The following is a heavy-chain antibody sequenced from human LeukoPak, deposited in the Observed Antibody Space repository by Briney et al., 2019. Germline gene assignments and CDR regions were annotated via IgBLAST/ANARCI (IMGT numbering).Heavy chain of an antibody. CDR3: AAPRGVLRYFDWLPGGMDV. CDR1: GGSFSGYY. CDR2: INHSGST. J-gene: IGHJ6*04. Sequence: SETLSLTCAVYGGSFSGYYWSWIRQPPGKGLEWIGEINHSGSTNYHPSLKSRVTISVEASKNQFSLKLNSVTAADTAVYYCAAPRGVLRYFDWLPGGMDVWGKGTTVTVSS. V-gene: IGHV4-34*01. D-gene: IGHD3-9*01.